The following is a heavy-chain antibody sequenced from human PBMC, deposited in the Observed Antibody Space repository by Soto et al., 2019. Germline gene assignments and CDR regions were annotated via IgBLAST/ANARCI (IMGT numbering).Heavy chain of an antibody. Sequence: EVQLLESGGGLVQPGGSLRLSCAASGFTFSSYAMSWVRQAPGKGLEWVSAISGSGGSTYYADSVKGRFTISRDNSKNPLYLQMNSLRAEDTAVYYCAKVYDYIWGSYHIDYWGQGTLVTVSS. V-gene: IGHV3-23*01. CDR3: AKVYDYIWGSYHIDY. CDR2: ISGSGGST. D-gene: IGHD3-16*02. CDR1: GFTFSSYA. J-gene: IGHJ4*02.